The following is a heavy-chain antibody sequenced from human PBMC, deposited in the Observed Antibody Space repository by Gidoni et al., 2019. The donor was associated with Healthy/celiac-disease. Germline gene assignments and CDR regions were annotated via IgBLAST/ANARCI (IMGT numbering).Heavy chain of an antibody. J-gene: IGHJ1*01. CDR1: GFTFSNAW. CDR3: TTQLLEALGYCSGGSCYGAEYFQH. D-gene: IGHD2-15*01. Sequence: EVQLVESGGGLVKPGGSLRLSCAASGFTFSNAWLSWVRQAPGKGLEWVGRIKSKTDGGTTDYAAPVKGRFTISRDDSKNTLYLQMNSLKTEDTAVYYCTTQLLEALGYCSGGSCYGAEYFQHWGQGTLVTVSS. V-gene: IGHV3-15*01. CDR2: IKSKTDGGTT.